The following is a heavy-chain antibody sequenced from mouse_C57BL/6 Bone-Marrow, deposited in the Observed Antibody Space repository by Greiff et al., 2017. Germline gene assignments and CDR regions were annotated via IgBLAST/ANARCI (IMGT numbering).Heavy chain of an antibody. J-gene: IGHJ2*01. V-gene: IGHV1-55*01. CDR1: GYTFTSYW. Sequence: QVQLQQPGAELVKPGASVKMSCKASGYTFTSYWITWVKQRPGQGLEWIGDIYPGSGSTNYNEKFKSKATRTVDTSSSTAYMQLSSLTSEDSAVYYCARKIYYGSSPDYWGQGTTLTVSS. CDR2: IYPGSGST. CDR3: ARKIYYGSSPDY. D-gene: IGHD1-1*01.